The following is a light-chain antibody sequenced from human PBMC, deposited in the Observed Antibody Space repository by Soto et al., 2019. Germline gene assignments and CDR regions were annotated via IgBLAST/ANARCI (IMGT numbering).Light chain of an antibody. J-gene: IGKJ3*01. CDR2: DAS. CDR3: QEYDSLPFT. Sequence: DIQMTQSPSSLSASVGDRVTITCQASQDITNSLNWYQQKPGKAPKLLIYDASNLETGVPSTFSGSGSARDFIFTITTLQPEDIATYFCQEYDSLPFTFGPGTKVDSK. V-gene: IGKV1-33*01. CDR1: QDITNS.